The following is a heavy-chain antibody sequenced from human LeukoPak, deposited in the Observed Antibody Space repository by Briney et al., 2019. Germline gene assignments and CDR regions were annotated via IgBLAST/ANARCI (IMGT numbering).Heavy chain of an antibody. CDR2: IWYDGSNK. Sequence: GRSLRLSCAASGFTFSSYGMHWVRQAPGKGLEWVAVIWYDGSNKYYADSVKGRFTISRDNSKNTLYLQMNILRAEDTAVYYCARDRNREYPDYFDYWGQGTLVTVSS. CDR1: GFTFSSYG. CDR3: ARDRNREYPDYFDY. J-gene: IGHJ4*02. V-gene: IGHV3-33*01. D-gene: IGHD1-14*01.